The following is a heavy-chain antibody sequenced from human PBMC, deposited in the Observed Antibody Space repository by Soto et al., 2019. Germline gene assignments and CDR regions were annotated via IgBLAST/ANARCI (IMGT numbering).Heavy chain of an antibody. D-gene: IGHD1-26*01. V-gene: IGHV3-74*01. CDR2: LKSDGSE. CDR3: ARGRRGNYGYIDY. Sequence: EVQLVASGGGLVQVGGSLRLSCAASGFTLRSDSMHWVRQVPGKGLVWVSRLKSDGSENYADSVKGRFTISRDNAKNTLYLQMNSLGAEDTAVYYCARGRRGNYGYIDYWGQGMLVTVSS. J-gene: IGHJ4*02. CDR1: GFTLRSDS.